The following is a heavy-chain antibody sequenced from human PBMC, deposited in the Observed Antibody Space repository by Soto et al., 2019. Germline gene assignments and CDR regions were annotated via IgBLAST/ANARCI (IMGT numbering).Heavy chain of an antibody. D-gene: IGHD2-21*02. J-gene: IGHJ5*02. CDR1: GYTFTSYG. Sequence: ASVKVSCKASGYTFTSYGISCVRQAPGQGLEWMGWISAYNGNTNYAQKLQGRVTMTTDTSTSTAYMELRSLRSDDTAVYYCARVIFVVVTEGWFDPWGQGTLVTVSS. CDR3: ARVIFVVVTEGWFDP. V-gene: IGHV1-18*01. CDR2: ISAYNGNT.